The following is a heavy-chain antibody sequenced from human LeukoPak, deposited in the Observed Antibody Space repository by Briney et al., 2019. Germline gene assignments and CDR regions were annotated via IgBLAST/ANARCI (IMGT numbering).Heavy chain of an antibody. J-gene: IGHJ6*02. V-gene: IGHV4-4*07. CDR1: GGSISSYY. CDR3: ARGGYYYYDGMDV. Sequence: SETLSLTCTVSGGSISSYYWRWIRQPAGKGLEWIGRIYTSGSTNYNPSLKSRVTMSVDTSKSQFSLKLSSATAADTAVYYCARGGYYYYDGMDVWGQGTTVTVSS. CDR2: IYTSGST.